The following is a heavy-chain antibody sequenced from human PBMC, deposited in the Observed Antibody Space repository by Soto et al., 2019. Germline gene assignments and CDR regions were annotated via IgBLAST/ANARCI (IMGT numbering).Heavy chain of an antibody. J-gene: IGHJ3*02. V-gene: IGHV3-13*01. CDR3: ARGPRSGYYIGAFDI. CDR2: IGTAGDT. D-gene: IGHD3-3*01. CDR1: GFTFSSYD. Sequence: GWSLRLSCAASGFTFSSYDMHWVRQATGKGLEWVSAIGTAGDTYYPGSVKGRFTISRENAKNSLYLQMNSLRAEDTAVYYCARGPRSGYYIGAFDIWGQGTMVTVSS.